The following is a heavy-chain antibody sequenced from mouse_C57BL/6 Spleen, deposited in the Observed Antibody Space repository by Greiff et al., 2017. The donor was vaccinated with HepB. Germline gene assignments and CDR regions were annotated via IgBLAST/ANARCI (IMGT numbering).Heavy chain of an antibody. CDR2: IYPSDSDT. V-gene: IGHV1-61*01. D-gene: IGHD1-1*01. Sequence: QVQLQQPGAELVRPGSSVKLSCKASGYTFTSYWMDWVKQRPGQGLEWIGNIYPSDSDTHYNQKFKDKATMTVDNSSSTAYMQLSSLTSEDAAVYYRARGYYSSCRAFDYWGQGTTLTVSS. CDR1: GYTFTSYW. CDR3: ARGYYSSCRAFDY. J-gene: IGHJ2*01.